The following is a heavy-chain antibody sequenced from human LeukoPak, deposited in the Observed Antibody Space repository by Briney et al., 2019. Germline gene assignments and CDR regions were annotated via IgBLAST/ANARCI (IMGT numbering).Heavy chain of an antibody. CDR2: INPNSGGT. D-gene: IGHD6-19*01. Sequence: ASMKVSCKASGYTFTGYYMHWVRQAPGQGLEWMGRINPNSGGTNYAQKFQGRVTMTRDTSISTAYMELSRLRSDDTAVYYCARVFSKGIAVAGTQRGLGYWGQGTLVTVPS. CDR1: GYTFTGYY. J-gene: IGHJ4*02. CDR3: ARVFSKGIAVAGTQRGLGY. V-gene: IGHV1-2*06.